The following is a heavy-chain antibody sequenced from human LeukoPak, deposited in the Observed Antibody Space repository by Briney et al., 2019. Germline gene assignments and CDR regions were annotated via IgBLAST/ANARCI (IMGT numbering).Heavy chain of an antibody. D-gene: IGHD2-21*02. CDR2: FDPEDGET. V-gene: IGHV1-24*01. CDR1: GYTLTELS. Sequence: ASVNVSCKVSGYTLTELSMHCVRQAPGKGLEWMGGFDPEDGETIYAQKFQGRVTMTEDTSTDTAYMELSSLRSEDTAVYYCATVVVTAPGEDYFDYWGQGTLVTVSS. CDR3: ATVVVTAPGEDYFDY. J-gene: IGHJ4*02.